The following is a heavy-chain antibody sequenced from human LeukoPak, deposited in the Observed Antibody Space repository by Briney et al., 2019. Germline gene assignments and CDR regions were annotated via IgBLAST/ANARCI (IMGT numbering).Heavy chain of an antibody. D-gene: IGHD1-1*01. CDR1: GFTFSSYA. J-gene: IGHJ4*02. CDR2: ISSRSSYI. V-gene: IGHV3-21*01. CDR3: ARDAPPGLELDY. Sequence: GGSLRLSCAASGFTFSSYAMNWVRQAPQKGLEWVSSISSRSSYIHYADSMKGRFTISRDNAKKSLYLQMSSLRAEDTAVYYCARDAPPGLELDYWGQGTLVIVSS.